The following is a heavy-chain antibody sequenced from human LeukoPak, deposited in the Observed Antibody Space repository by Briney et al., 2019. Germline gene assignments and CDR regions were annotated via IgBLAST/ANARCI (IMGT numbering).Heavy chain of an antibody. D-gene: IGHD2-21*02. CDR2: ISSSSSYI. CDR3: ARAVRYCGGDCYLGGSYNWFDP. CDR1: GFTFSSYS. V-gene: IGHV3-21*01. J-gene: IGHJ5*02. Sequence: GGSLRLSCAASGFTFSSYSMNWVRQAPGKGLEWVSSISSSSSYIYYADSVKGRFTISRDNAKNSLYLQMNSLRAEDTAVYYCARAVRYCGGDCYLGGSYNWFDPWGQGTLVTVSS.